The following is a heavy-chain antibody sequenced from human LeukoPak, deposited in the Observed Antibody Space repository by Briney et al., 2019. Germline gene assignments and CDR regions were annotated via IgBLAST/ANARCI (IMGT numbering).Heavy chain of an antibody. Sequence: GESLKISCKGIGYSFATYWIGWVRQLPGKGREWMGVIYPGDSRTRYNPSFEGRVTISVDKSINTAYLQWVSLKASDSAMYYCACRDLTTTWSYPWGQGTLVTVSS. V-gene: IGHV5-51*01. D-gene: IGHD1-14*01. CDR1: GYSFATYW. CDR3: ACRDLTTTWSYP. CDR2: IYPGDSRT. J-gene: IGHJ5*02.